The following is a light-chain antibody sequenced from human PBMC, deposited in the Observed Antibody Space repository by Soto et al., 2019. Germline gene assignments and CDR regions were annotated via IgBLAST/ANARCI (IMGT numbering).Light chain of an antibody. CDR3: QPYNSDSRT. Sequence: DLQMTQSPSTLSASVGDRVTITCRASQSISTYLAWYRHKPGEAPKLLIYKASTLERGVPSRFSGSGSGTDFTLTISSLQPDDFATYYCQPYNSDSRTFGQGTKVEAK. CDR1: QSISTY. J-gene: IGKJ1*01. V-gene: IGKV1-5*03. CDR2: KAS.